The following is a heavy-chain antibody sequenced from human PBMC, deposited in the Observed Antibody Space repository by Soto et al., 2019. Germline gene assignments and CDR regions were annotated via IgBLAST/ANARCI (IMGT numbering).Heavy chain of an antibody. V-gene: IGHV6-1*01. CDR3: ARDRSGLLLWSGETPYYYGMDV. CDR2: TYYRSKWYN. CDR1: GDSVSSNSAA. Sequence: SQTLSLTCAISGDSVSSNSAAWNWIRQSPSRGLEWLGRTYYRSKWYNDYAVSVKSRITINPDTSKNQFSLQLNSVTPEDTAVYYCARDRSGLLLWSGETPYYYGMDVWGQGTTVTVSS. D-gene: IGHD3-10*01. J-gene: IGHJ6*02.